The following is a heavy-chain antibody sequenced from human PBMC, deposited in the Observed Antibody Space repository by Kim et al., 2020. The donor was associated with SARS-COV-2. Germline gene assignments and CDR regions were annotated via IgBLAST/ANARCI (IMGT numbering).Heavy chain of an antibody. CDR3: ASTDGGVFDY. CDR2: SK. V-gene: IGHV3-23*01. J-gene: IGHJ4*02. Sequence: SKYEADSVKSRFTTARDNPKNPLYMQMNSQRAEYSAVYYCASTDGGVFDYWGQGTLVTVSS. D-gene: IGHD3-3*01.